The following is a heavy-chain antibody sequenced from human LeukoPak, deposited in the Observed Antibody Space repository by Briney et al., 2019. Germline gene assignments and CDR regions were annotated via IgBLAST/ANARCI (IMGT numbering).Heavy chain of an antibody. J-gene: IGHJ4*02. CDR2: MNPNSGNT. CDR1: GYTFTSYG. Sequence: ASVKVSCKASGYTFTSYGISWVRQATGQGLEWMGWMNPNSGNTGYAQKFQGRVTITRNTSISTAYMELSSLRSEDTAVYYCARGGYYDFWSGHHDYWGQGTLVTVSS. V-gene: IGHV1-8*03. D-gene: IGHD3-3*01. CDR3: ARGGYYDFWSGHHDY.